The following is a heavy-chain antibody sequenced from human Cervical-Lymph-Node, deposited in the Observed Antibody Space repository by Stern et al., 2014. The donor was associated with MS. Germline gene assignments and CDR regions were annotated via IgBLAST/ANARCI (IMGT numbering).Heavy chain of an antibody. J-gene: IGHJ4*02. D-gene: IGHD4-23*01. CDR2: LVSSFAQA. Sequence: VQMLQTWDEVKTPGSSVKVSCKVSGASFSTNAISWVRQAPGQVLEWLGALVSSFAQANYAQRFRGRVTITADESTSTAYLDLSSLRSGDTAVYFCTREHHGGNFASWGQGTLVTVSS. CDR3: TREHHGGNFAS. V-gene: IGHV1-69*01. CDR1: GASFSTNA.